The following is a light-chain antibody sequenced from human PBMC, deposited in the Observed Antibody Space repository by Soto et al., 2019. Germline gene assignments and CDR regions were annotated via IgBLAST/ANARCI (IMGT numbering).Light chain of an antibody. J-gene: IGLJ2*01. V-gene: IGLV2-14*01. CDR2: EVN. Sequence: QSVLTQAASVSESPGQSISLSCGGTSTDVGSHNYVSWYQQHPGKAPKLIIFEVNNRPSGVSHRFSGSKSGNTASLTISDLQGEDEADYYCSSYTTYNTVVFGGGTKLTVL. CDR1: STDVGSHNY. CDR3: SSYTTYNTVV.